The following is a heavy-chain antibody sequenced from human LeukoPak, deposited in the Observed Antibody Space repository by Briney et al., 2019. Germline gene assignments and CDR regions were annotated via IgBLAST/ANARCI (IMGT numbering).Heavy chain of an antibody. J-gene: IGHJ4*02. D-gene: IGHD3-16*02. CDR2: INHSGST. CDR1: GGSFSGYY. CDR3: ARGRYLPLYFDY. Sequence: SETLSLTCAVYGGSFSGYYWSWIRQPPGKGLEWIGEINHSGSTNYNPSLKSRVTISVDASKNQFFLKLSSVTAADTAVYYCARGRYLPLYFDYWGQGTLVTVSS. V-gene: IGHV4-34*01.